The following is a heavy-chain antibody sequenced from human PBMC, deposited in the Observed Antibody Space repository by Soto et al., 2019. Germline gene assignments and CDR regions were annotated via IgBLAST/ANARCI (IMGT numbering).Heavy chain of an antibody. CDR3: AADQGYCSGGSCYQGVY. CDR2: IVVGSGNT. D-gene: IGHD2-15*01. J-gene: IGHJ4*02. V-gene: IGHV1-58*01. Sequence: QMQLVQSGPEVKKPGTSVKVSCKASGFTFTSSAVQWVRQARGQRLEWIGWIVVGSGNTNYAQKFQERVTITRDMYTSTAYMELSSRRSEDTAVYYCAADQGYCSGGSCYQGVYWGQGTLFTVSS. CDR1: GFTFTSSA.